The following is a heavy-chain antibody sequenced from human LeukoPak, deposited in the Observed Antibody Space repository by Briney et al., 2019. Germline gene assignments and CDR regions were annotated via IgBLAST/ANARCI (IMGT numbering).Heavy chain of an antibody. CDR1: GFSFNICA. V-gene: IGHV3-23*01. CDR2: ISANGAKT. J-gene: IGHJ4*02. CDR3: VKDPLDN. Sequence: GGSLRLSCAASGFSFNICAMIWVRLAPGKGLEWVSGISANGAKTYNGDNVKGRVIISRDNFKNTVYLHMNGLRAEDTAIYYCVKDPLDNWGQGTLVTVSS.